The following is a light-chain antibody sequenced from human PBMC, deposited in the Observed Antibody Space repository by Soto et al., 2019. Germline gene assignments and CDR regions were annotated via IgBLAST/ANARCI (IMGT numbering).Light chain of an antibody. V-gene: IGKV3D-20*02. CDR3: QQRSDWPWT. Sequence: EIVLTQSPGTLSLSPGERATLSCRASQTFSTSYLAWYQQKPGQAPRLLIYAASTRATGIPDRVSGSGSGTDVSLTISRLEPEDFAVYYCQQRSDWPWTFGQGTKVDIK. CDR1: QTFSTSY. CDR2: AAS. J-gene: IGKJ1*01.